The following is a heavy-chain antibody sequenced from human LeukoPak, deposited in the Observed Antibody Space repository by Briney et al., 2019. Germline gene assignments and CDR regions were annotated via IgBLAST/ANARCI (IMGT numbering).Heavy chain of an antibody. V-gene: IGHV1-69*13. J-gene: IGHJ4*02. CDR3: AREKIAAAGVSDY. CDR1: GGTFSSHA. D-gene: IGHD6-13*01. Sequence: SVKVSCKASGGTFSSHAISWVRQAPGQGLEWMGGIIPIFGTANYAQKFQGRVTITADESTSTAYMELSSLRSEDTAVYYCAREKIAAAGVSDYWGQGTLVTVSS. CDR2: IIPIFGTA.